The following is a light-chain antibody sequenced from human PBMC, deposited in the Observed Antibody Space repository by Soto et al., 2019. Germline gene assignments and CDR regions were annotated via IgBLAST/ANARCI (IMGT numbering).Light chain of an antibody. Sequence: DIQMTQSPSSLSASVGDRITITCRASQGITDYLAWYQQKPGQVPNLLIYAASTLQSGVPSRFSGSGSGTDFTLTITGLQPEDVATDYCQNYNSAPWTFGLGTKVEIK. J-gene: IGKJ1*01. CDR3: QNYNSAPWT. V-gene: IGKV1-27*01. CDR2: AAS. CDR1: QGITDY.